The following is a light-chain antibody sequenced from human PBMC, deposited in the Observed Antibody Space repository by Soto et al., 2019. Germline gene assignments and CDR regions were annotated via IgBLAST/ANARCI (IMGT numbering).Light chain of an antibody. CDR1: QNVSRDY. CDR2: GAS. V-gene: IGKV3-20*01. J-gene: IGKJ1*01. Sequence: EILLTHSPGTLSLCPGESATLSCLASQNVSRDYLAWYQQKPGQAPRLLIYGASNRATGFPDRFSGSGSGTDFTLTISRLQPEDFAVYSRQQYGTSPWTFGQGTKVDIK. CDR3: QQYGTSPWT.